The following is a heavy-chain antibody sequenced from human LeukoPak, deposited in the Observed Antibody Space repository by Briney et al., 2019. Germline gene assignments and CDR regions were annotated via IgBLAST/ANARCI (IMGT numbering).Heavy chain of an antibody. CDR3: ARGYDYVWGSYRFGSEYYFDY. J-gene: IGHJ4*02. Sequence: GASVNVSCKASGGTFSSYAISWVRQAPGQGLEWMGGIIPIFGTANYAQKFQGRVTITADESTSTAYMELSSLRSEDTAVYYCARGYDYVWGSYRFGSEYYFDYWGQGTLVTVSS. D-gene: IGHD3-16*02. CDR2: IIPIFGTA. V-gene: IGHV1-69*13. CDR1: GGTFSSYA.